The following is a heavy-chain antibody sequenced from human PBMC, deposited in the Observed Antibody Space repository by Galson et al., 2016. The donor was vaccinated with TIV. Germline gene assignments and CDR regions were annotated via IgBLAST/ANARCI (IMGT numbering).Heavy chain of an antibody. D-gene: IGHD2-21*02. CDR3: ARTLPCGGDCYFFDY. J-gene: IGHJ4*02. V-gene: IGHV1-8*01. CDR1: GYSFLSFD. Sequence: QSGAEVKKPGASVKVSCKASGYSFLSFDINWVRQAAGQGLEWMGWMNPHSGSTVSAQKFQGRVTITADEPTSTVYMVLSSLRSEDTAVYYCARTLPCGGDCYFFDYWGQGTLVTVSS. CDR2: MNPHSGST.